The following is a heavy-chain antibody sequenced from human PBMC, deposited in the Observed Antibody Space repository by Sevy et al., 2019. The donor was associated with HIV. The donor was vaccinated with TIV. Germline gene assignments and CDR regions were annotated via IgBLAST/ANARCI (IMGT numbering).Heavy chain of an antibody. CDR1: GYTFTSFG. D-gene: IGHD3-22*01. CDR3: SRRGAFEYDSSGFQSH. J-gene: IGHJ4*02. CDR2: ISVYNGKT. Sequence: ASVKVSCKTSGYTFTSFGISWVRQAPGQGLEWVGWISVYNGKTNYAQKFQGRITLTSDTSTRTAYMERRSLRSDDTAVYYCSRRGAFEYDSSGFQSHWGQGTLVTVSS. V-gene: IGHV1-18*01.